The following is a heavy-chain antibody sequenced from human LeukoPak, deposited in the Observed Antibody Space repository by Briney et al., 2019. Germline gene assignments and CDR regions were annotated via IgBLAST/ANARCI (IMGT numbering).Heavy chain of an antibody. D-gene: IGHD4-23*01. CDR1: GYTFTSYG. CDR3: ARVGTTVVYNWFDP. Sequence: SVKVSCKASGYTFTSYGISWVRQAPGQGLEWMGGIIPIFGTANYAQKFQGRVTITADESTSTAYMELSSLRSEDTAVYYCARVGTTVVYNWFDPWGRGTLVTVSS. V-gene: IGHV1-69*13. CDR2: IIPIFGTA. J-gene: IGHJ5*02.